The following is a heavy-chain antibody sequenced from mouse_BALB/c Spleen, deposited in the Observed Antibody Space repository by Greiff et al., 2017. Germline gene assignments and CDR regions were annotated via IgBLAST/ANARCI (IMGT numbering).Heavy chain of an antibody. J-gene: IGHJ4*01. CDR1: GFTFTDYY. Sequence: EVKLVESGGGLVQPGGSLRLSCATSGFTFTDYYMSWVRQPPGKALEWLGFIRNKANGYTTEYSASVKGRFTISRDNSQSILYLQMNTLRAEDSATYYCARDDYYGSAMDYWGQGTSVTVSS. V-gene: IGHV7-3*02. CDR2: IRNKANGYTT. D-gene: IGHD1-1*01. CDR3: ARDDYYGSAMDY.